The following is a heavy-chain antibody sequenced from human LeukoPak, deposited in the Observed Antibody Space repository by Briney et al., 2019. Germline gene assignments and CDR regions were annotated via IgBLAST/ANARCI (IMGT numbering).Heavy chain of an antibody. J-gene: IGHJ4*02. V-gene: IGHV3-21*06. D-gene: IGHD3-3*01. CDR2: IRGESDYI. Sequence: GGSLRLSCAASAFVFSTYYMHWVRQAPGKGLEWVSSIRGESDYIYYRDSVKGRFTISRDNAKNSLYLQMNRLRDEDTAVYFCVREHYEFFLDHWGQGTLVTVSS. CDR1: AFVFSTYY. CDR3: VREHYEFFLDH.